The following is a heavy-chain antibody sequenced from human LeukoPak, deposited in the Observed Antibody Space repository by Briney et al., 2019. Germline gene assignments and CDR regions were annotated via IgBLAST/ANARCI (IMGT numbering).Heavy chain of an antibody. Sequence: GGSLRLSCAASGFTFRIYSMNWVRQAPGKGLEWVANINLDGTEKHYVDSVRGRFTISRDNAKNSLYLQMNSLRAEDTAVYYCARDNVGATPFDYWGQGTLVTVSS. CDR2: INLDGTEK. CDR1: GFTFRIYS. D-gene: IGHD1-26*01. CDR3: ARDNVGATPFDY. J-gene: IGHJ4*02. V-gene: IGHV3-7*05.